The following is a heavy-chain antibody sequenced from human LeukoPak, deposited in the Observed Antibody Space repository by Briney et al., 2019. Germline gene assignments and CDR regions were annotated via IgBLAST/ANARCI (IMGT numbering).Heavy chain of an antibody. CDR1: GYTFTSYG. CDR2: ISAYNGNT. D-gene: IGHD2-21*02. V-gene: IGHV1-18*01. CDR3: ARDNWVATPGLFDP. Sequence: GASVKVSCKASGYTFTSYGISWVRRAPGQGLEWMGWISAYNGNTNYAQKLQGRVTMTTDTSTSTAYMELRSLRSDDTAVYYCARDNWVATPGLFDPWGQGTQVTVSS. J-gene: IGHJ5*02.